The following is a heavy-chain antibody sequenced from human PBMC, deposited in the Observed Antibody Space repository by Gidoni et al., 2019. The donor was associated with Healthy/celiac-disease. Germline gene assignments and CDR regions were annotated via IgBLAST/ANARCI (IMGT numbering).Heavy chain of an antibody. V-gene: IGHV4-4*02. D-gene: IGHD2-15*01. J-gene: IGHJ5*02. CDR2: IYHSGST. Sequence: VQLQESCPGLVNPSGTLSLTCAFSGGSISSSNWWSGIRKPPGNGLEWIGEIYHSGSTNYNPSLKSRVTISVDKSKNQFSLKLSSVTAADTAVYYCARVVVTGDWFEPWGQGTLVTVSS. CDR3: ARVVVTGDWFEP. CDR1: GGSISSSNW.